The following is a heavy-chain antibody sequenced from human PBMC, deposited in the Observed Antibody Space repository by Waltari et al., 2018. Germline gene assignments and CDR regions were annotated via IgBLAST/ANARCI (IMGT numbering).Heavy chain of an antibody. CDR2: MNPNSVNT. J-gene: IGHJ4*02. Sequence: QVQLVQSGAEVKKPGASVKVSCKGSGYTYTSHDNNGVGTATGQGLEWMGWMNPNSVNTGYAQKFQGRVTITRNTSISTAYMELSSLRSEDTAVYYCARGEYSSGFPSSDYWGQGTLVTVSS. CDR1: GYTYTSHD. V-gene: IGHV1-8*03. CDR3: ARGEYSSGFPSSDY. D-gene: IGHD6-19*01.